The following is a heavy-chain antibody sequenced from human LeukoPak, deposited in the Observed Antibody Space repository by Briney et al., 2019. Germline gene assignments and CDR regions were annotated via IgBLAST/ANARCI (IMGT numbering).Heavy chain of an antibody. Sequence: SETLSLTCSVSGGSTSGYHWSWIRQTPGKGLEWIGHIYYSGTTYYNPSLESRVTISIDTSKNQFSLKLSSVTAADTAIYYCARFEEFGRNHHHLDVWGKGTTVIVSS. CDR2: IYYSGTT. V-gene: IGHV4-59*01. CDR1: GGSTSGYH. J-gene: IGHJ6*04. CDR3: ARFEEFGRNHHHLDV. D-gene: IGHD3-10*01.